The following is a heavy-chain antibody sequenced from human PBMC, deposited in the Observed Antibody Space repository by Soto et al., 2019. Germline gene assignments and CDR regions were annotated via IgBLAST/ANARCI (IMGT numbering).Heavy chain of an antibody. CDR3: AKDRGGEFSSSRYFDY. D-gene: IGHD3-16*01. Sequence: VGSLRLSCAASGFGFSSYAMSWVRQAPGKGLEWVSGITPGGGTTNYGDSAKGRFTISRDNSKNTLYLEANSLRVEDTAIYYCAKDRGGEFSSSRYFDYWGQGTLVTVSS. J-gene: IGHJ4*02. CDR1: GFGFSSYA. CDR2: ITPGGGTT. V-gene: IGHV3-23*01.